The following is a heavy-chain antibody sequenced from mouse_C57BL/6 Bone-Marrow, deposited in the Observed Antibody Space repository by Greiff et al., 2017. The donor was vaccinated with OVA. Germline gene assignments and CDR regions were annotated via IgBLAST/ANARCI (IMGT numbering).Heavy chain of an antibody. CDR3: SQYGTYYYAMDY. J-gene: IGHJ4*01. V-gene: IGHV1-26*01. Sequence: EVQLQQSGPELVKPGASVKISCKASGYTFTDYYMNWVKQSHGKSLEWIGDINPNNGGTSYNQKFKGKATLTVDKSSSTAYMELRSLTSEDSAVYYCSQYGTYYYAMDYWGQGTSVTVSS. CDR2: INPNNGGT. CDR1: GYTFTDYY. D-gene: IGHD2-1*01.